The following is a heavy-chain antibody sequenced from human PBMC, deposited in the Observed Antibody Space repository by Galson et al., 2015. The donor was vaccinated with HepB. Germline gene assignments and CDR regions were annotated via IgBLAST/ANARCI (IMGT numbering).Heavy chain of an antibody. CDR2: IIPIFGTA. J-gene: IGHJ6*03. CDR1: GGTFSSYA. Sequence: SVKVSCKASGGTFSSYAISWVRQAPGQGLEWMGGIIPIFGTANYAQKFQGRVTITADESTSTAYMELSSPRSEDTAVYYCAGEARVRFLEWLGGKYYYYMDVWGKGTTVTVSS. D-gene: IGHD3-3*01. V-gene: IGHV1-69*13. CDR3: AGEARVRFLEWLGGKYYYYMDV.